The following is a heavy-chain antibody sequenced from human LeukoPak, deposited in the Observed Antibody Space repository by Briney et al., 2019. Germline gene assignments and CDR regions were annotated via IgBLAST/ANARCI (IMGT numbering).Heavy chain of an antibody. V-gene: IGHV1-46*01. CDR2: INPSGGST. CDR1: GYTLTELP. D-gene: IGHD1-26*01. J-gene: IGHJ3*02. CDR3: ATDPTNILWEPRAFDI. Sequence: ASVKVSCKVSGYTLTELPMHWVRQAPGQGLEWMGIINPSGGSTSYAQKFQGRVTMTRDTSTSTVYMELSSLRSEDTAVYYCATDPTNILWEPRAFDIWGQGTMVTVSS.